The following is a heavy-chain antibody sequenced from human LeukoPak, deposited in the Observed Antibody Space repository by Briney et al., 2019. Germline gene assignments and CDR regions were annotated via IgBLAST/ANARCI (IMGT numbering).Heavy chain of an antibody. CDR2: IWYGGSKK. Sequence: GGSLSLSCAASGFTFSSYFMHWVRQAPGKGLEWVADIWYGGSKKCYADSVKGRFTISRDNSKNTLYLQMNSLRGEDTAVYYCAKDSLDYYDSRGLLSCTDYWGQGTLVTVSS. CDR1: GFTFSSYF. CDR3: AKDSLDYYDSRGLLSCTDY. D-gene: IGHD3-22*01. V-gene: IGHV3-30*02. J-gene: IGHJ4*02.